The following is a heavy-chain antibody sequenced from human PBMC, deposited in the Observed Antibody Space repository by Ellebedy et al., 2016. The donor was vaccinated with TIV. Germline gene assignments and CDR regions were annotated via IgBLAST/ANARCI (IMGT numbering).Heavy chain of an antibody. V-gene: IGHV1-18*01. CDR1: GFSFTSLP. CDR3: ATADQYASAFFDY. D-gene: IGHD2-2*01. J-gene: IGHJ4*02. CDR2: ISNYNGRT. Sequence: AASVKVSCKASGFSFTSLPIVWVRHAPGQGLEWMGCISNYNGRTNYAHKFQDRVAMTTDTSTSTAYIELRSLRSDDTAVYYCATADQYASAFFDYWGQGTLLSVSS.